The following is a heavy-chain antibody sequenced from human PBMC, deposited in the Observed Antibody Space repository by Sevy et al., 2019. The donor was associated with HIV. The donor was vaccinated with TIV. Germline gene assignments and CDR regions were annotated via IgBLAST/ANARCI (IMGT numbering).Heavy chain of an antibody. J-gene: IGHJ6*02. V-gene: IGHV3-48*02. CDR1: AFTFSTYN. CDR3: ARARGSGYSLGMDV. Sequence: GGSLRLSCAASAFTFSTYNMNWVRQAPGKGLEWTSYISNNGKSIYYADSVKGRFTISRDNAKNSLHLQMNSLRDEDTAVEYCARARGSGYSLGMDVWGQGTTVTVSS. D-gene: IGHD3-22*01. CDR2: ISNNGKSI.